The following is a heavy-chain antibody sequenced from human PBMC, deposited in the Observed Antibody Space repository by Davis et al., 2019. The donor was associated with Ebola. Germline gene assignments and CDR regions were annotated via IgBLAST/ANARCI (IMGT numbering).Heavy chain of an antibody. Sequence: GSLRLSCTVSGGSMRGFYWSWIRQPPGKGLEWIGHIYSSESTKYNPSLKSRVTISEDMSENQFSLQLTAVTAADTAVYYCAREGFDIWGQGTLVTVSS. CDR1: GGSMRGFY. CDR2: IYSSEST. J-gene: IGHJ3*02. V-gene: IGHV4-59*01. CDR3: AREGFDI.